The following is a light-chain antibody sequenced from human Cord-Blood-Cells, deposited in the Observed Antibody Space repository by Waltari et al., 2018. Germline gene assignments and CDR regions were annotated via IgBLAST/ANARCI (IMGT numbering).Light chain of an antibody. V-gene: IGLV2-14*03. Sequence: QSALTQPASVSGSPGQSLTISCTGPSTDVGGYNYVSWYQQHPGKAPKLMIYDVSKRPSGVSNRFSGSKAGNTASLTISGLQAEDEADYYCSSYTSSSTLVFGTGTKVTVL. CDR3: SSYTSSSTLV. J-gene: IGLJ1*01. CDR1: STDVGGYNY. CDR2: DVS.